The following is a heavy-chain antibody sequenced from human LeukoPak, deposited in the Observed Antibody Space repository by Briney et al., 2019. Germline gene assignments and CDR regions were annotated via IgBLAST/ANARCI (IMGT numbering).Heavy chain of an antibody. CDR1: GFTFVDSV. CDR2: ISWNSGII. V-gene: IGHV3-9*01. J-gene: IGHJ1*01. D-gene: IGHD3-22*01. Sequence: QTGGSLRLSCAASGFTFVDSVMHWVRQVPGKGLEWVSGISWNSGIIDYADSVKGRFTISRDNTKSSLFLQMNNLRPDDTAFYYCATAPPYYSDSSGYFQDWGQGTLVTVSS. CDR3: ATAPPYYSDSSGYFQD.